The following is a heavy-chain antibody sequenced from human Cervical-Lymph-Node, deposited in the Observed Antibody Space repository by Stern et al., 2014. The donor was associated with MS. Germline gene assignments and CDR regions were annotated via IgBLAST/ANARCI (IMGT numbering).Heavy chain of an antibody. V-gene: IGHV1-69*01. CDR2: TTPLFGTA. J-gene: IGHJ4*02. CDR3: ARHQAGIAAD. D-gene: IGHD6-13*01. CDR1: GDTFSSLD. Sequence: QVQLGQSGAEVKKPGSSVKVSCKASGDTFSSLDIGWVRQAPGQGPEWLGGTTPLFGTANYAQNFQGRVTLSADDTTSTTYMELSNLRSEDTAVYYCARHQAGIAADWGQGTLVTVSS.